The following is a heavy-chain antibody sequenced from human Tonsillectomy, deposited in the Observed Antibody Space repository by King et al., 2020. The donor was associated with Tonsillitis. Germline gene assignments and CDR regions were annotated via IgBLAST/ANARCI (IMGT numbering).Heavy chain of an antibody. CDR1: EFTFSSYA. J-gene: IGHJ6*02. D-gene: IGHD3-10*01. V-gene: IGHV3-30-3*01. CDR2: ISYDGSNK. Sequence: VQLVESGGGVVQPGRSLRLSCAASEFTFSSYAMHWVRQAPGKGLECVAVISYDGSNKYYADSVKGRFTISRDNSKNTLYLQMSSLKPEDTAVYYCARDKGTGGYDYYYYYGMDVWGQGTTVTVSS. CDR3: ARDKGTGGYDYYYYYGMDV.